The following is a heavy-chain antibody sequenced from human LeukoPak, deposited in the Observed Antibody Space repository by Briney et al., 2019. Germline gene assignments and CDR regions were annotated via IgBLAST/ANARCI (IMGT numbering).Heavy chain of an antibody. D-gene: IGHD3-3*01. CDR3: ARPFWSDKRGAFDI. J-gene: IGHJ3*02. CDR2: IIPIFGTA. V-gene: IGHV1-69*13. CDR1: EGTFSSYA. Sequence: ASVKVSCKASEGTFSSYAISWVRQAPGQGLEWMGGIIPIFGTANYAQKFQGRVTITADESTSTAYMELSSLRSEDTAVYYCARPFWSDKRGAFDIWGQGTMVTVSS.